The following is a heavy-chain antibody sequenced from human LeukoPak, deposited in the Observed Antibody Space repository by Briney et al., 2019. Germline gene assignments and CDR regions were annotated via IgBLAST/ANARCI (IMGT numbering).Heavy chain of an antibody. CDR1: GYTFTSYG. V-gene: IGHV1-18*01. CDR2: ISAYNGNT. Sequence: GASVKVSCKASGYTFTSYGISWVRQAPGQGLEWMGWISAYNGNTNYAQKLQGRVTMTTDTSTSTAYMELRSLRSDDTAVYYCARDGAPYSSSWADAFDIWGQGTMVTVSS. J-gene: IGHJ3*02. CDR3: ARDGAPYSSSWADAFDI. D-gene: IGHD6-13*01.